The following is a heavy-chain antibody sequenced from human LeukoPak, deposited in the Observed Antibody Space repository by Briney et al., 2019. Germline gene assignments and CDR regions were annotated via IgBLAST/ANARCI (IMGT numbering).Heavy chain of an antibody. CDR1: GGSISSYF. Sequence: SETLSLTCNVSGGSISSYFWTWIRQPAGKGLEWIGRIHASGTTNYNPSLKSRVSMSVDTSKNQFSLKLTSVTAADTAVYFCARDGADVYGRAFDYWGRGPWSASPQ. D-gene: IGHD3-10*01. CDR2: IHASGTT. V-gene: IGHV4-4*07. J-gene: IGHJ4*02. CDR3: ARDGADVYGRAFDY.